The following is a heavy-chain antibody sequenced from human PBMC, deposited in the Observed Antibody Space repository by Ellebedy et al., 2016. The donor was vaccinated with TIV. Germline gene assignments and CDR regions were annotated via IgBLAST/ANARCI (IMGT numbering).Heavy chain of an antibody. Sequence: GESLKISCAASGFTFSSYWMTWVRQAPGKGLEWVAHIKQDGSEKYYVDSVKGRFTISRDNAKNSLYLQMNSLRAEDTAVYYCARDRGYDTFDYWGQGTLVTVSS. CDR3: ARDRGYDTFDY. CDR1: GFTFSSYW. J-gene: IGHJ4*02. V-gene: IGHV3-7*01. CDR2: IKQDGSEK. D-gene: IGHD5-12*01.